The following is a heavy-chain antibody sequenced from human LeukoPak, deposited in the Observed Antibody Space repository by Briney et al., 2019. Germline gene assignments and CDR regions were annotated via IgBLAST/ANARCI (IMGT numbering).Heavy chain of an antibody. CDR3: ARVGGAYCSSTSCYESSAFDI. V-gene: IGHV1-18*01. Sequence: ASVKVSCKASGYTFTSYGISWVRQAPGQGPEWMGWISAYNGNTNYAQKLQGRVTMTTDTSTSTAYMELRSLRSDDTAVYYCARVGGAYCSSTSCYESSAFDIWGQGTMVTVSS. D-gene: IGHD2-2*01. CDR2: ISAYNGNT. CDR1: GYTFTSYG. J-gene: IGHJ3*02.